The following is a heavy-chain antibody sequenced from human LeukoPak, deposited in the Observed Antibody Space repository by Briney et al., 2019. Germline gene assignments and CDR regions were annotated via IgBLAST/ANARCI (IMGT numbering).Heavy chain of an antibody. J-gene: IGHJ5*02. Sequence: SETLSLTCSVSGGSINSDYWSWIRQPPGKGLEWIGYIYHGGSTNYNPSLKSRVTISGDTSKNKFFLNLSSVTAADTAMYYCARGRYYYDSSGYPYNWFDPWGQGTLVTVSS. CDR1: GGSINSDY. D-gene: IGHD3-22*01. V-gene: IGHV4-59*01. CDR3: ARGRYYYDSSGYPYNWFDP. CDR2: IYHGGST.